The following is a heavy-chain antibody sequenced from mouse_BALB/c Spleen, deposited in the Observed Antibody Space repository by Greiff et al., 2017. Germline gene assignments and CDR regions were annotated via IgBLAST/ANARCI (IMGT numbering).Heavy chain of an antibody. Sequence: QVQLQQSGPSLVQPSQSLSITCTVSGFSLTSYGVHWVRQSPGKGLEWLGVIWRGGSTDYNAAFMSRLSITKDNSKSQVFFKMNSLQADDTAIYYCAKKAGIYGGDAMDYWGQGTSVTVSS. J-gene: IGHJ4*01. CDR1: GFSLTSYG. V-gene: IGHV2-5-1*01. D-gene: IGHD1-2*01. CDR2: IWRGGST. CDR3: AKKAGIYGGDAMDY.